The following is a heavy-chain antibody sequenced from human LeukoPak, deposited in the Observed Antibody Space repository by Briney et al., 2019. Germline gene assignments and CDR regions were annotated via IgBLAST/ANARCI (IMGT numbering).Heavy chain of an antibody. Sequence: ASVKVSCKASGYTFTGYYMHWVRQAPGQGLEWMGWINPSSGGTNYAQKFQGWVTMTRDTSISTAYMELSRLRSDDTAVYYCPRVAGGIYGSGSYLDYWGQGTLVTVSS. J-gene: IGHJ4*02. CDR2: INPSSGGT. CDR3: PRVAGGIYGSGSYLDY. V-gene: IGHV1-2*04. D-gene: IGHD3-10*01. CDR1: GYTFTGYY.